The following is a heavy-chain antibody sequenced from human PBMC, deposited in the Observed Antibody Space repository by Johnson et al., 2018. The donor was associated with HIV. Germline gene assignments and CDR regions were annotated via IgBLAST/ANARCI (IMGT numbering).Heavy chain of an antibody. CDR3: AKGGSAVAVAFDI. CDR1: GFTFSNYP. J-gene: IGHJ3*02. Sequence: QVQLVESGGGVVRPGRSLRLSCAASGFTFSNYPMHWVRQAPGKGLEWVAVISFDGSNKYYADSVKGRFTISRDNSKNTLYLQMNSLRAEDTAVYYCAKGGSAVAVAFDIWGQGTMVTVSS. CDR2: ISFDGSNK. V-gene: IGHV3-30*04. D-gene: IGHD6-19*01.